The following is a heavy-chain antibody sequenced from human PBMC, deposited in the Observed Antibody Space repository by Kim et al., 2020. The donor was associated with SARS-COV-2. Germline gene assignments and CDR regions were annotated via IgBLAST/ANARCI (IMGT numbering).Heavy chain of an antibody. CDR3: ARRAVGLYYFDY. J-gene: IGHJ4*02. CDR2: IYYSGST. V-gene: IGHV4-39*01. Sequence: SETLSLTCTVSGGSISSSSYYWGWIRQPPGKGLEWIGSIYYSGSTYYNPSLKSRVTISVDTSKNQFSLKLSSVTAADTAVYYFARRAVGLYYFDYWGQGT. CDR1: GGSISSSSYY. D-gene: IGHD6-13*01.